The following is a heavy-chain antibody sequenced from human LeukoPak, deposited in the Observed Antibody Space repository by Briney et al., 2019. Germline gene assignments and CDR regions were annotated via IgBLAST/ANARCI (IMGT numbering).Heavy chain of an antibody. CDR3: ARGGTMIVVVIRD. CDR1: EFTFSNYA. Sequence: PGGSLRLSCAASEFTFSNYAMSWVRQAPGKGLEWVAVISYDGSNKYYADSVKGRFTISRDNSKNTLYLQMNSLRAEDTAVYYCARGGTMIVVVIRDWGQGTLVTVSS. D-gene: IGHD3-22*01. J-gene: IGHJ4*02. CDR2: ISYDGSNK. V-gene: IGHV3-30-3*01.